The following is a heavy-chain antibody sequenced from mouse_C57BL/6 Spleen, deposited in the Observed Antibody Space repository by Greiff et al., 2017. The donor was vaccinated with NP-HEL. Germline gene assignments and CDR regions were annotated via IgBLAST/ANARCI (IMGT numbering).Heavy chain of an antibody. CDR1: GYTFTDYY. V-gene: IGHV1-77*01. CDR3: ARYYGSSFYYAMDY. CDR2: IGPGSGST. D-gene: IGHD1-1*01. Sequence: VQLQQSGAELVKPGASVKISCKASGYTFTDYYINWVKQRPGQGLEWIGKIGPGSGSTYYNEKFKGKATLTADKSYSTSYMQLSSLTSEDSSVYFCARYYGSSFYYAMDYWGQGTSVTVSS. J-gene: IGHJ4*01.